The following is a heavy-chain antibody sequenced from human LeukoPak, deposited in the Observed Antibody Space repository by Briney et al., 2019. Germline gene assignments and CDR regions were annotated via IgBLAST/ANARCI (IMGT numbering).Heavy chain of an antibody. Sequence: GGSLRLSCAASGFTFSSYAMHWVRQAPGQRLEWMGWINVGNGNTKYSQKLQGRVTITRDTSASTAYMELSSLRSEDTAVYYCASLGGSGWPPFDHWGQGTLVTVSS. CDR3: ASLGGSGWPPFDH. V-gene: IGHV1-3*01. CDR2: INVGNGNT. J-gene: IGHJ4*02. CDR1: GFTFSSYA. D-gene: IGHD6-19*01.